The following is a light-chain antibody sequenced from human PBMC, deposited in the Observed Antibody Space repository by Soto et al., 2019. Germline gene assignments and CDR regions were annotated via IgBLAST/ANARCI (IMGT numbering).Light chain of an antibody. CDR3: QQYDT. CDR2: GAS. Sequence: EIVLTQSPGTLSLSPGERATLSCRASQSVSSSYLAWYQQKPGQAPRLLIYGASSRAPGIPDRFSGSGSGTDFTLTISRLEPEDFAVYDCQQYDTFGQGTKLEIK. CDR1: QSVSSSY. V-gene: IGKV3-20*01. J-gene: IGKJ2*01.